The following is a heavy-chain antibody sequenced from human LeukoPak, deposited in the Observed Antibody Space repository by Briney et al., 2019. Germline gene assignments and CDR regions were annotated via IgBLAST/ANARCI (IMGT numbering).Heavy chain of an antibody. CDR2: IYTSGST. V-gene: IGHV4-4*07. D-gene: IGHD5-24*01. CDR3: ARVGDGYNYDY. CDR1: GGSISSYY. Sequence: PSETLSLTCTVSGGSISSYYWSCIRQPAGKGLEWIGRIYTSGSTNYNPSLKSRVTISVDKSKNQFSLKLSSVTAADTAVYYCARVGDGYNYDYWGQGTLVTVSS. J-gene: IGHJ4*02.